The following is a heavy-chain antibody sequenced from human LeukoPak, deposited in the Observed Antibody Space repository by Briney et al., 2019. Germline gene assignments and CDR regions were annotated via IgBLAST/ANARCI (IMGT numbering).Heavy chain of an antibody. Sequence: SETLSLTCTVSGGSISSYYWSWIRQPAGKGLEWIGRIYTSGSTNYNPSLKSRVTMSVDTSKNQFSLKLSSVTAADTAVYYCARDLLVPAAQGYNWFDPWGQGTLVTVSS. D-gene: IGHD2-2*01. V-gene: IGHV4-4*07. CDR3: ARDLLVPAAQGYNWFDP. J-gene: IGHJ5*02. CDR2: IYTSGST. CDR1: GGSISSYY.